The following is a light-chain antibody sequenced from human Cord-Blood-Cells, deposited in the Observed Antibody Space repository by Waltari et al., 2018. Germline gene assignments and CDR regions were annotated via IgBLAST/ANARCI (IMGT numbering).Light chain of an antibody. J-gene: IGLJ3*02. CDR3: QSYDSSNHWV. CDR2: EDS. Sequence: FMLTQPHSVSESPGKTVTISCPRSSGSIASNYVHRSQQRPGSSPTTVIYEDSQRPSGVPDRFSCSIDSASNSASLTISGLKTEDEADYYCQSYDSSNHWVFGGWTKLTGL. CDR1: SGSIASNY. V-gene: IGLV6-57*01.